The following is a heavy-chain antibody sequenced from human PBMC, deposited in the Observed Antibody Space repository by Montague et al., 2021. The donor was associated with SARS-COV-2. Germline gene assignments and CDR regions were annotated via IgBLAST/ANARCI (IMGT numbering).Heavy chain of an antibody. J-gene: IGHJ2*01. Sequence: SETLSLTCTVSGGSIKSSSYYWDWIRQPPGKGLECIGSIYYSGSTYYNPSLKSRVTISVDTSKNQFSLNLTSVTAADTAVYYCARTMWLRGYFDVWGRGTLVTVSS. V-gene: IGHV4-39*07. D-gene: IGHD5-12*01. CDR1: GGSIKSSSYY. CDR2: IYYSGST. CDR3: ARTMWLRGYFDV.